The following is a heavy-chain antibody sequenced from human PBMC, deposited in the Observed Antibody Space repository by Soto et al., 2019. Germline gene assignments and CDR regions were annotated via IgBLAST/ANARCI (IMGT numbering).Heavy chain of an antibody. Sequence: QVQLVQSGAEVKKPGSSVKVSCKASGGTFSSYAISWVRQAPGQGLEWMGGIIPIFGTANYAQKFQGRVTITTDDSTSTANMELRSLRSEDTAVYSWASSVAKYYYYGMDVWGQGTTVTVSS. J-gene: IGHJ6*02. D-gene: IGHD5-12*01. CDR2: IIPIFGTA. V-gene: IGHV1-69*05. CDR1: GGTFSSYA. CDR3: ASSVAKYYYYGMDV.